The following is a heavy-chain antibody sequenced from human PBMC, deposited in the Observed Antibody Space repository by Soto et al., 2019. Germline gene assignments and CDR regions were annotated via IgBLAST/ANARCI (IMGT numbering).Heavy chain of an antibody. J-gene: IGHJ5*01. CDR2: IIPIFGTT. D-gene: IGHD3-22*01. CDR1: GGSRSSDA. V-gene: IGHV1-69*01. CDR3: ASSLVRSRQSFDS. Sequence: QVQLVQSGAEVRKPGSSVKVSCKASGGSRSSDAIAWLRQAPGQGLEWIGGIIPIFGTTNYAQRFQNRVTFIVDAAPTAVYIELTSLRSDEKAVYYCASSLVRSRQSFDSWGQGTLVTVSS.